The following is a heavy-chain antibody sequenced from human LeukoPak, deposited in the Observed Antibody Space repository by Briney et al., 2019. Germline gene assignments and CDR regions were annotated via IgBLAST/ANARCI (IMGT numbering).Heavy chain of an antibody. CDR2: FDPEDGET. CDR3: ATSPLGYCSSTSCIDY. V-gene: IGHV1-24*01. J-gene: IGHJ4*02. CDR1: GYTLTELS. Sequence: GASVKVSCKVSGYTLTELSMHWVRQAPGKGLEWMGGFDPEDGETIYAQKFQGRVTMTEDTSTDTAYMELSSLRSEDTAVYYCATSPLGYCSSTSCIDYWGQGTLVTVSS. D-gene: IGHD2-2*01.